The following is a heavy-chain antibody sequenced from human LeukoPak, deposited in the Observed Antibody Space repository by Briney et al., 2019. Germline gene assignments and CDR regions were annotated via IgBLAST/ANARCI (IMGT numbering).Heavy chain of an antibody. V-gene: IGHV3-21*01. CDR1: GFTFSSYS. CDR3: AREKGYCSSTSCSNY. CDR2: ISSSSSYI. D-gene: IGHD2-2*01. Sequence: NPGGSLRLYCAASGFTFSSYSMNWVRQAAGKGLEWVSSISSSSSYIYYADSVKGRFTISRDNAKNSLYLQMNSLRAEDTAVYYCAREKGYCSSTSCSNYWGQGTLVTVSS. J-gene: IGHJ4*02.